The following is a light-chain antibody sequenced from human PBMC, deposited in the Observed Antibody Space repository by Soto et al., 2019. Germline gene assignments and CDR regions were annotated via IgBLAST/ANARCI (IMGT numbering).Light chain of an antibody. CDR1: QNIRSR. CDR2: DAS. J-gene: IGKJ1*01. V-gene: IGKV1-39*01. Sequence: DFQMTQSPSPLSASVGDRVTITCRASQNIRSRLAWFQQKPGKAPKLLIYDASSLESGVPQRFSGSGSGTDSTLTISSLQPEDFATYYCQQSYSTPTWTFGQGTKVDI. CDR3: QQSYSTPTWT.